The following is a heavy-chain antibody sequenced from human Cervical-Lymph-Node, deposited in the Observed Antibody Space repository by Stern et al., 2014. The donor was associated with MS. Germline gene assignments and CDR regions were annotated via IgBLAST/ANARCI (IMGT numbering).Heavy chain of an antibody. J-gene: IGHJ4*02. V-gene: IGHV5-51*01. D-gene: IGHD4-17*01. Sequence: VQLVQSGAEVKKPGESLKISCKGSGYSFTANWIAWVRQMPGKGLEWMVFMYPGDSDARYGPSFQGQVTISADMSISTAYRQWSSLKASDTAMYYCARDYGDYAFDYWGQGTLVTVSS. CDR2: MYPGDSDA. CDR1: GYSFTANW. CDR3: ARDYGDYAFDY.